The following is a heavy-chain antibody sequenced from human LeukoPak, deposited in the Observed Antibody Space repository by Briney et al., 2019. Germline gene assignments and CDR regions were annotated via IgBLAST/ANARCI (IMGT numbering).Heavy chain of an antibody. CDR1: GGSISNTNW. CDR3: AREGGPYRPLDY. Sequence: SETLSLTCTVSGGSISNTNWWTWVRQPPGKGLEWIGEVNLQGSTNYNPPLKSRVAISVDKSENHISLKLTSVTAADTAVYYCAREGGPYRPLDYSGQGTLVTVAS. CDR2: VNLQGST. J-gene: IGHJ4*02. V-gene: IGHV4-4*02.